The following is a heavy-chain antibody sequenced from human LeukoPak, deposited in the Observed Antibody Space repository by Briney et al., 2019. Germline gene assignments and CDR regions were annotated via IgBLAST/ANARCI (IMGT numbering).Heavy chain of an antibody. CDR1: GFPSSSYA. J-gene: IGHJ4*02. Sequence: GGSLRLSCAASGFPSSSYAMNWVRQAPGKGLEWVSVIAGSDGFTQYADSVKGRFTISRDNSKNTVYLQMNRLRVEDTALYYCVRSLDYWGQGTLVTVSS. CDR3: VRSLDY. CDR2: IAGSDGFT. V-gene: IGHV3-23*01.